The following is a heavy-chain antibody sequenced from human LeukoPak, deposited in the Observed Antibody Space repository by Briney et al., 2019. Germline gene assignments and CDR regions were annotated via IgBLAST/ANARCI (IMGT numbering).Heavy chain of an antibody. D-gene: IGHD5-18*01. CDR2: IWYDGSNK. Sequence: PGRSLRLSCAASGFTFSSYGMHWVRQAPGKGLEWVAVIWYDGSNKYYADSVKGRFTISRDNSKNTLYLQMNSLRAEDTAVYYCARNADTAMGPFDYWGQGTLVTVSS. J-gene: IGHJ4*02. V-gene: IGHV3-33*01. CDR1: GFTFSSYG. CDR3: ARNADTAMGPFDY.